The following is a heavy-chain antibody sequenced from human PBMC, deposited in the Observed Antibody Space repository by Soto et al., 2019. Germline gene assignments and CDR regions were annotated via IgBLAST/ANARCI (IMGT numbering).Heavy chain of an antibody. J-gene: IGHJ4*02. V-gene: IGHV3-48*02. CDR1: GFTFSSYS. D-gene: IGHD6-19*01. CDR3: ARPYLSGWVDY. Sequence: GGSLRLSCAASGFTFSSYSMNWVRQAPGKGLEWVSYISSSSTIYYADSVKGRFTISRDNAKNSLYLQMNSLRDEDTAVYYCARPYLSGWVDYWGQGTLVTVSS. CDR2: ISSSSTI.